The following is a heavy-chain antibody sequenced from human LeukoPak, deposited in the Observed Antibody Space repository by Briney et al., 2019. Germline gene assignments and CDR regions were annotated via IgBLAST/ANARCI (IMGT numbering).Heavy chain of an antibody. V-gene: IGHV3-7*01. J-gene: IGHJ3*02. Sequence: ETLSLTCAVYGGSFSGYYWSWVRQAPGKGLEWVANIKQDGSEKYYVDSVKGRFTISRDNAKNSLYLQMNSLRAEDTAVYYCASDGIQLWPDAFDIWGQGTMVTVSS. CDR2: IKQDGSEK. CDR3: ASDGIQLWPDAFDI. CDR1: GGSFSGYY. D-gene: IGHD5-18*01.